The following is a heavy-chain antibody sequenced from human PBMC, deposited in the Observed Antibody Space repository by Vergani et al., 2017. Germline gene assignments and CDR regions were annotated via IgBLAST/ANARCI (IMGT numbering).Heavy chain of an antibody. Sequence: QVQLAESGGGRVQPGRSLRLSCAASGFSFSSHAIHRVRQAPGKGLEWVAVISNDGSKKYYADSVKGRFTISRDNSKNTLDLQMNSLSAGDTAVYYCAKANPRNSGYDYLYYYHAMDVWGQGTTVTVSS. V-gene: IGHV3-30*18. CDR3: AKANPRNSGYDYLYYYHAMDV. CDR1: GFSFSSHA. D-gene: IGHD5-12*01. CDR2: ISNDGSKK. J-gene: IGHJ6*02.